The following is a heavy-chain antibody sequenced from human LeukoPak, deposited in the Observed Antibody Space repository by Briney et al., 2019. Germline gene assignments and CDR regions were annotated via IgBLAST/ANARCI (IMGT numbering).Heavy chain of an antibody. Sequence: GGSLRLSCAASGFNFANHAMSWVRQTAGKGLEWVSAISGGGDITYYADSVKGRFTISRDNSKDTLFLQMHSLRPGDTAVYYCAKTPRIAVAPLRFDYWGQGTLVTVSS. J-gene: IGHJ4*02. CDR2: ISGGGDIT. V-gene: IGHV3-23*01. CDR1: GFNFANHA. D-gene: IGHD6-19*01. CDR3: AKTPRIAVAPLRFDY.